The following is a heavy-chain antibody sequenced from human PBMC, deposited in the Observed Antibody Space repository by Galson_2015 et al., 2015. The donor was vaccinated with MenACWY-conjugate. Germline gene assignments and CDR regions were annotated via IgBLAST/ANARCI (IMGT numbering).Heavy chain of an antibody. V-gene: IGHV3-7*03. CDR2: IKQDGSEK. J-gene: IGHJ6*02. CDR1: GFTFSSYW. CDR3: ARVWFGEGTDYYGMDV. Sequence: SLRLSCAASGFTFSSYWMSWVRQAPGKGLEWVANIKQDGSEKYYVDSVKGRFTISRDNAKNSLYLQMNSLRAEDTALYHCARVWFGEGTDYYGMDVWGQGTTVTVSS. D-gene: IGHD3-10*01.